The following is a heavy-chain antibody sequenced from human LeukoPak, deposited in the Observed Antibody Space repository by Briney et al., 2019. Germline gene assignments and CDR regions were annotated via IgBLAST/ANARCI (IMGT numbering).Heavy chain of an antibody. CDR1: GGSISSGGYS. CDR3: ARGPQTSGLHGRGMDY. CDR2: IYHSGSA. Sequence: SQTLSLTCAVSGGSISSGGYSWSWIRQPPGKDLEWIGYIYHSGSAYYNPSLKSRVTISVDRSKNQFSLKLSSVTAADTAVYYCARGPQTSGLHGRGMDYWGQGTLVTVSS. J-gene: IGHJ4*02. V-gene: IGHV4-30-2*01. D-gene: IGHD4-11*01.